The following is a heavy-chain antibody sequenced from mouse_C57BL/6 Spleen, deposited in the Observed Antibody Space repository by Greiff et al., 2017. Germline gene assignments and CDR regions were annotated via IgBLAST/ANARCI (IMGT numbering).Heavy chain of an antibody. Sequence: VQGVESGAELVRPGASVTLSCKASGYTFTDYEMHWVKQTPVHGLEWIGAIDPETGGTAYNQKFKGKAILTADKSSSTAYMELRSLTSEDSAVYYCTATVVDYWGQGTTLTVSS. D-gene: IGHD1-1*01. V-gene: IGHV1-15*01. CDR1: GYTFTDYE. J-gene: IGHJ2*01. CDR3: TATVVDY. CDR2: IDPETGGT.